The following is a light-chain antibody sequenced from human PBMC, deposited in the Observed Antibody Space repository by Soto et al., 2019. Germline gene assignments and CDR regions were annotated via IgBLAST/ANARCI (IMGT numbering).Light chain of an antibody. V-gene: IGLV2-14*01. CDR3: SSYTSSNTLV. CDR2: DVS. J-gene: IGLJ2*01. CDR1: SSDVGAYNY. Sequence: QSALTQPASVSGSPGQSITISCTGTSSDVGAYNYVSWYQQHPAKAPKLMIFDVSDRPSGVSNRFSGSKSGNTASLTISGLQAEDEADYYCSSYTSSNTLVFGGGTKLTVL.